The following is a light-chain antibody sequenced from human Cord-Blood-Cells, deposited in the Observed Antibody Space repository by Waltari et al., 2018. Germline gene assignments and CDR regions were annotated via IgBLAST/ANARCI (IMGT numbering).Light chain of an antibody. CDR1: SGSIASTY. V-gene: IGLV6-57*01. CDR2: EDN. Sequence: NFMLTQPHSVSESPGKTVTIACTGTSGSIASTYVQWYQQRPGSSPTTVIYEDNQRPSGVPDRFSGSIDSSSNSASLTISGLKTEDEADYYCQSYDSSNHEGVFGGGTKLTVL. J-gene: IGLJ2*01. CDR3: QSYDSSNHEGV.